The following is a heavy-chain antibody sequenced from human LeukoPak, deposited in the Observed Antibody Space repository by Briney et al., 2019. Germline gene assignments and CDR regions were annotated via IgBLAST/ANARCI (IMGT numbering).Heavy chain of an antibody. CDR2: ISISGSTI. Sequence: GGSLRLSCAASGFIFSGYDMNWVRQAPGKGLEWVSYISISGSTIYYADSVKGRFTISRDNAKNSVYLQMNSLRAEDTAVYHCARGREYFDYWGQGTLVTVSS. CDR3: ARGREYFDY. V-gene: IGHV3-48*03. J-gene: IGHJ4*02. D-gene: IGHD5-24*01. CDR1: GFIFSGYD.